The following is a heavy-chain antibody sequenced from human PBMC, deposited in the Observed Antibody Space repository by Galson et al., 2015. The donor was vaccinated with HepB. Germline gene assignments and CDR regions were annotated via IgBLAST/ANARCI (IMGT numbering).Heavy chain of an antibody. V-gene: IGHV4-31*03. CDR2: IYYSGST. Sequence: TLSLTCTVSGGSISSGGYYWSWIRQHPGKGLEWIGYIYYSGSTYYNPSLKSRVTISVDTSKNQFSLKLSSVTAADTAVYYCARAPIVVVPAANYFDYWGQGTLVTVSS. J-gene: IGHJ4*02. CDR3: ARAPIVVVPAANYFDY. D-gene: IGHD2-2*01. CDR1: GGSISSGGYY.